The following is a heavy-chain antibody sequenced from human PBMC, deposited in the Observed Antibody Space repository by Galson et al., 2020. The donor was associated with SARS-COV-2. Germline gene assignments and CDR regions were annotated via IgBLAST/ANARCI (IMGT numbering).Heavy chain of an antibody. J-gene: IGHJ4*02. Sequence: SETLSLTCTVSGGSISGYYWNWIRQPPGKGLEWIGYIYYGGSTNYNPSLKSRVTISLDTSTNQFSLRLSSVTAADTAVYYYARDSAKFQRVNFDYWGQGTLVTVSS. CDR3: ARDSAKFQRVNFDY. CDR2: IYYGGST. D-gene: IGHD6-25*01. CDR1: GGSISGYY. V-gene: IGHV4-59*01.